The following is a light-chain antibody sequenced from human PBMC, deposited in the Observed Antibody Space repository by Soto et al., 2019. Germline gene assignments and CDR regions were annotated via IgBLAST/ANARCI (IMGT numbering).Light chain of an antibody. Sequence: QSALTQPASVSGSPGQSITMSCTGTSSDVGGYDHVSWYQQHPGKVPKLIIYDVSNRPSGVSNRFSGSKSGNTASLTISGLQGEDEADYYCSSYTTTTNVVFGGGTKVTVL. CDR3: SSYTTTTNVV. V-gene: IGLV2-14*01. CDR1: SSDVGGYDH. CDR2: DVS. J-gene: IGLJ2*01.